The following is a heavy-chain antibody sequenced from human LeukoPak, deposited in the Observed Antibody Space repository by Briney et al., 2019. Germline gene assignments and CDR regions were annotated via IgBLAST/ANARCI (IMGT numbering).Heavy chain of an antibody. CDR1: GFTFSSYW. J-gene: IGHJ4*02. CDR3: ARDGYSFGHDFDY. D-gene: IGHD5-18*01. CDR2: IKSDGSST. V-gene: IGHV3-74*01. Sequence: GYLRLSCAASGFTFSSYWMHWVRHTPGKGLVWVSRIKSDGSSTSYADSVKGRFTISRDNAKNTLYLQMSSLRAEDTAVYYCARDGYSFGHDFDYWGQGTLVTVSS.